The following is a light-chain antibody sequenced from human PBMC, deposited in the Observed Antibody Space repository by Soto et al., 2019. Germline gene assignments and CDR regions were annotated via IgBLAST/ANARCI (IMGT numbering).Light chain of an antibody. J-gene: IGKJ1*01. CDR1: QSVSSY. Sequence: EIVLTQSPATLSLSPGERATLSCRASQSVSSYLAWYQQKPGQAPRLLIYDASNRATGIPARFSGSGSGTDFTLPISSLEPEDFAVYYCQQRSNWAPWTFGQGTKVEIK. CDR2: DAS. CDR3: QQRSNWAPWT. V-gene: IGKV3-11*01.